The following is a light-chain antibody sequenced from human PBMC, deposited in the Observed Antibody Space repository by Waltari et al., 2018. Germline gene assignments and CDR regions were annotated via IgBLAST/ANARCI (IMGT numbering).Light chain of an antibody. J-gene: IGLJ2*01. CDR1: SSNIGSNY. V-gene: IGLV1-47*01. Sequence: QSVLTQPPSASGTPGQRVTIPCSGSSSNIGSNYVYWYQQLPGTAPKLLIYRNNQWPSGVPDRFSGSKSGTSASLAISGLRSEDEADYYCAAWDDSLSGLVVFGGGTKLTVL. CDR3: AAWDDSLSGLVV. CDR2: RNN.